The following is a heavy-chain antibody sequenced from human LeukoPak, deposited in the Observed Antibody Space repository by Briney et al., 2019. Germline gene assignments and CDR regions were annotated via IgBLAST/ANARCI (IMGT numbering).Heavy chain of an antibody. D-gene: IGHD6-19*01. CDR3: ARDGYSSGWFYFDY. CDR1: GFTFSSYW. V-gene: IGHV3-74*01. Sequence: GGSLRLSCAAFGFTFSSYWMHWVRQAPGKGLVWVSRISSDGSSTSYADSVKGRFTISRDNGKNTLYLQMNSLRAEDTAVYYCARDGYSSGWFYFDYWGQGTLVTVSS. J-gene: IGHJ4*02. CDR2: ISSDGSST.